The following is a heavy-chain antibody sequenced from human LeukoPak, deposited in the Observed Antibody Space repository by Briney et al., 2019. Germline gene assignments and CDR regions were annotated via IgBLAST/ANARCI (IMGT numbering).Heavy chain of an antibody. Sequence: SETLSLSCAVYGGSFRGYYWSWIRQSPGKGLEWIGEINHSGTTNYNPSLKSRVTISADTSKNQFSLKLTSVTAADTAVYYCARHERGAENLDYWGQGTLVTVSS. D-gene: IGHD1-1*01. J-gene: IGHJ4*02. CDR2: INHSGTT. V-gene: IGHV4-34*01. CDR3: ARHERGAENLDY. CDR1: GGSFRGYY.